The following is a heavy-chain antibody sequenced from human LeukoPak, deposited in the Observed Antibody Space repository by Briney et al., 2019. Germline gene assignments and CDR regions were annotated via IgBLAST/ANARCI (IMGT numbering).Heavy chain of an antibody. CDR3: ARSLGYCSSTSCYTFDY. CDR1: GGSISSSSYY. D-gene: IGHD2-2*01. V-gene: IGHV4-39*07. CDR2: IYYSGST. Sequence: PSETLSLTCTVSGGSISSSSYYWGWIRQPPGKGLEWIGCIYYSGSTYYNPSLKSRVTISVDTSKNQFSLKPSSVTAADTAVYYCARSLGYCSSTSCYTFDYWGQGTLVTVSS. J-gene: IGHJ4*02.